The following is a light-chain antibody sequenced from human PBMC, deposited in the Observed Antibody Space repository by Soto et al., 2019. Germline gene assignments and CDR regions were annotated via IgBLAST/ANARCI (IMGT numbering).Light chain of an antibody. CDR1: QSVSSN. J-gene: IGKJ1*01. CDR3: QQYNNWPRT. CDR2: GAS. V-gene: IGKV3-15*01. Sequence: IVMTQSPDTLSVSPGERGTLSCRASQSVSSNLAWYQQKPGQAPRLLIYGASTRATGIPARFSGSGSGTEFTLTISSLQSEDFAVYYCQQYNNWPRTFGQGTKVDIK.